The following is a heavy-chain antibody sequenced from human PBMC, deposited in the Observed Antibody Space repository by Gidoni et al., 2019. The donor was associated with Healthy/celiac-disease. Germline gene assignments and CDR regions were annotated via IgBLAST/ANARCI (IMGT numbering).Heavy chain of an antibody. CDR3: ARLRGTRYYYGMDV. J-gene: IGHJ6*02. D-gene: IGHD1-7*01. Sequence: QLQLQESGPGLVKPSETLSLTCTVSGGSIRSSSSYWGWIRQPPGKGLEWIGSIYYSGSTYYNPSLKSRVTISVDTSKNQFSLKLSSVTAADTAVYYCARLRGTRYYYGMDVWGQGTTVTVSS. V-gene: IGHV4-39*01. CDR1: GGSIRSSSSY. CDR2: IYYSGST.